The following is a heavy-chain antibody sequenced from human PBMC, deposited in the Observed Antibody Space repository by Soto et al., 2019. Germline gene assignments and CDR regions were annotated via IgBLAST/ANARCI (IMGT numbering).Heavy chain of an antibody. V-gene: IGHV3-33*01. Sequence: QVQLVESGGGVVQPGRSLRLSCAASGFTFSNYGIHWVRKAPGKGLEWVAVIWYDGTNKYYADSVKGRFTISRDNSKNGLYLQMDSLRAEDTAVYFCARGETAYSGSGRKNFNGMDVWCQGTTVTVAS. CDR1: GFTFSNYG. CDR3: ARGETAYSGSGRKNFNGMDV. D-gene: IGHD3-10*01. CDR2: IWYDGTNK. J-gene: IGHJ6*02.